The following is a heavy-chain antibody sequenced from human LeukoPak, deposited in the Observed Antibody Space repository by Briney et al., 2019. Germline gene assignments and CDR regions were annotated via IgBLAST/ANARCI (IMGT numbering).Heavy chain of an antibody. Sequence: GVSVKVSCKASGYTFTGYYIHWVRQAPGQGLEWMGWINPNSGGTNYAQKFQGRVTITRNTSISTAYMELSSLRSEDTAVYYCARDRSSGWSVFDYWGQGTLVTVSS. CDR1: GYTFTGYY. V-gene: IGHV1-2*02. CDR3: ARDRSSGWSVFDY. J-gene: IGHJ4*02. CDR2: INPNSGGT. D-gene: IGHD6-19*01.